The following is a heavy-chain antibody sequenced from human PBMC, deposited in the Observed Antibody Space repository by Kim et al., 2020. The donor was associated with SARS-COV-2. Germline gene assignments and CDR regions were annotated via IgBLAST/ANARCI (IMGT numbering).Heavy chain of an antibody. J-gene: IGHJ4*02. CDR3: ARVGYYDSSGYCDY. D-gene: IGHD3-22*01. V-gene: IGHV1-69*04. Sequence: AQKFQGRVTTTADKSTSTAYMELSSLRSEDTAVYYCARVGYYDSSGYCDYWGQGTLVTVSS.